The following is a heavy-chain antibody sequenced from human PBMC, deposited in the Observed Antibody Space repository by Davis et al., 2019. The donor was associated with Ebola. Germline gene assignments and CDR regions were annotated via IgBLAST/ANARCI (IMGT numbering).Heavy chain of an antibody. CDR2: ISAYNGNT. D-gene: IGHD1-26*01. CDR3: ARDGRKHWENFDY. V-gene: IGHV1-18*01. Sequence: ASVKVSCKTSGGTFNTFALSWVRQAPGQGFEWMGWISAYNGNTKYAQKFQGRVTMTTDTSTSTAYMELRSLRSDDTAVYFCARDGRKHWENFDYWGQGTLVTVSS. CDR1: GGTFNTFA. J-gene: IGHJ4*02.